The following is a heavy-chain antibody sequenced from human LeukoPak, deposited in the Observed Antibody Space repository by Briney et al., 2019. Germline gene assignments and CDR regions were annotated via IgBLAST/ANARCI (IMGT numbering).Heavy chain of an antibody. V-gene: IGHV4-38-2*01. CDR2: IYHSGST. J-gene: IGHJ4*02. Sequence: SETLSLTCAVPGYSISSGYYWGWIRQPPGEGLEWIGSIYHSGSTYYNPSLKSRVTISVDTSKNQFSQKLSSVTAADTAVYYCASYEYSSSWANYFDYWGQGTLVTVSS. CDR3: ASYEYSSSWANYFDY. CDR1: GYSISSGYY. D-gene: IGHD6-6*01.